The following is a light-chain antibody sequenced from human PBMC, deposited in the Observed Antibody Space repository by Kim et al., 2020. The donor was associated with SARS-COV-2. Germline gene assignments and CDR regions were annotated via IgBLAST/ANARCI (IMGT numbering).Light chain of an antibody. Sequence: LAPGERATLSCRANQRRSSKSLSWYQHKPGQSPRLLIHDASNRATGIPDRFSGSGSGTDFTLTISRLEPEDFAVYYCHQYIRSPYSFGQGTKLEI. V-gene: IGKV3-20*01. CDR2: DAS. CDR3: HQYIRSPYS. J-gene: IGKJ2*03. CDR1: QRRSSKS.